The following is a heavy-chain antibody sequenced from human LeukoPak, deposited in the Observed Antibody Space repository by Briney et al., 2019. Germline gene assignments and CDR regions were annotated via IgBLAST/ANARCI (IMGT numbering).Heavy chain of an antibody. Sequence: GASVKVSCKASGYTFTSYDINWVRQATGQGLEWMGWMNPNSGNTGYAQKFQGRVTMTRNTSISTAYMELSSLRSEDTAVYYCVRGNGGDSSSWYSDAFDIWGQGTMVTVSS. J-gene: IGHJ3*02. CDR1: GYTFTSYD. CDR3: VRGNGGDSSSWYSDAFDI. V-gene: IGHV1-8*01. D-gene: IGHD6-13*01. CDR2: MNPNSGNT.